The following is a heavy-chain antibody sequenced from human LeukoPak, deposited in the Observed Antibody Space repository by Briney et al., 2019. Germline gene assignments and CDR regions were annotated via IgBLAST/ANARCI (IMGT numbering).Heavy chain of an antibody. J-gene: IGHJ4*02. CDR3: ARDVYGSGT. Sequence: PGGSLRLSCAASGFTFSSYWMHWVRQAPGKGLVWVSRISSEGGTTNYADSVKGRFTISRDNAKNTLYLQMNSLRAEDTAVYYCARDVYGSGTWGQGNLVTVSS. V-gene: IGHV3-74*01. CDR1: GFTFSSYW. CDR2: ISSEGGTT. D-gene: IGHD3-10*01.